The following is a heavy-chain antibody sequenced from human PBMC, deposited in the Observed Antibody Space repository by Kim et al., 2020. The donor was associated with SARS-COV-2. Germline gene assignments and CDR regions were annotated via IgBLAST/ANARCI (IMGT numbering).Heavy chain of an antibody. V-gene: IGHV3-30*01. J-gene: IGHJ3*02. Sequence: YYADSGKCRFTISRDNSKNTLYLQMNSLRAEDTAVYYCARDSRVFDAFDIWGQGTMVTVSS. D-gene: IGHD2-2*01. CDR3: ARDSRVFDAFDI.